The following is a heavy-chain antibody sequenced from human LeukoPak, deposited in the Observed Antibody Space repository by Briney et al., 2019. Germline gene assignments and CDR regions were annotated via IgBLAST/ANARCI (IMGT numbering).Heavy chain of an antibody. J-gene: IGHJ4*02. D-gene: IGHD3-10*01. CDR3: ASILRSSSGYYFDY. V-gene: IGHV3-66*01. CDR2: IYSGDTT. CDR1: GFTVSTNY. Sequence: GGSLRLSCAASGFTVSTNYMSWVRQAPGKGLEWVSVIYSGDTTFYADSVRGKFTISRDNSRNTLYLQMNSLRAEDTAVYYCASILRSSSGYYFDYWGQGTLVTVSS.